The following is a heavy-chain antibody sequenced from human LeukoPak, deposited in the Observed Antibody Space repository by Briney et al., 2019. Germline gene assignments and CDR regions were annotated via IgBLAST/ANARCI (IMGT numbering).Heavy chain of an antibody. D-gene: IGHD3-22*01. CDR3: ASTDYYDSRGYGGSFAI. Sequence: ASVKVSCKVSGYTLTELSMHWVRQAPGKGLEWMGGIIPVFDTPIYAQNFQGRVTITADESTSTVYMELSSLRSEDTAVYFCASTDYYDSRGYGGSFAIWGQGTMVTVSS. CDR1: GYTLTELS. V-gene: IGHV1-24*01. CDR2: IIPVFDTP. J-gene: IGHJ3*02.